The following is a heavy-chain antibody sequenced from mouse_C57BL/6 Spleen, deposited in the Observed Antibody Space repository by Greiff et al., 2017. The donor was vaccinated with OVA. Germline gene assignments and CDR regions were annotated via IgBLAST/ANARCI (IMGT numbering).Heavy chain of an antibody. V-gene: IGHV1-18*01. CDR2: INPNNGGT. Sequence: EVQLQQSGPELVKPGASVKIPCKASGYTFTDYNMDWVKQSHGKSLEWIGDINPNNGGTIYNQKFKGKATLTVDKSSSTAYMELRRLTSEDTAVYYCARISLLLRLSQEYFDVWGTVTTVTVSS. CDR3: ARISLLLRLSQEYFDV. J-gene: IGHJ1*03. CDR1: GYTFTDYN. D-gene: IGHD1-2*01.